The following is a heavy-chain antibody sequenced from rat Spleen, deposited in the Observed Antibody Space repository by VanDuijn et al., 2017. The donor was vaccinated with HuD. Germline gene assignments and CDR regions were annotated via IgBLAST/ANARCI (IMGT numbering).Heavy chain of an antibody. CDR1: GFTFNDHF. CDR2: ISYDGNNT. CDR3: ARRRTGYYFDH. V-gene: IGHV5-29*01. D-gene: IGHD1-11*01. J-gene: IGHJ2*01. Sequence: EVQLVKSGGGLVQPGRSLKLSCAASGFTFNDHFMAWVRQAPTKGLEWVTTISYDGNNTYYRDSVKGRFTISRDNAKNTLYLQMDSLGSEDSATYYCARRRTGYYFDHWGQGVTVTVSS.